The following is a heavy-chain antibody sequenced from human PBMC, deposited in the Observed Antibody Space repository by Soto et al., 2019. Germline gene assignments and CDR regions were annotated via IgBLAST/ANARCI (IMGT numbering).Heavy chain of an antibody. CDR2: ISGSGGST. Sequence: GGSLRLSCATSGFTFTRYSMSWVRQAPGKGLEWVSGISGSGGSTYYADSVKGRFTISRDNSKNTLYLQMNSLRADDTAVYYCAKVMVKNWFDPWGQGTLVTVSS. CDR1: GFTFTRYS. CDR3: AKVMVKNWFDP. V-gene: IGHV3-23*01. D-gene: IGHD5-18*01. J-gene: IGHJ5*02.